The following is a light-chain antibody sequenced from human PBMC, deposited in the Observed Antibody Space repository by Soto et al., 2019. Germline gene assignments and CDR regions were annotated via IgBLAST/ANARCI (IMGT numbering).Light chain of an antibody. CDR3: CSYAGSSTSV. CDR2: EGS. V-gene: IGLV2-23*01. J-gene: IGLJ2*01. CDR1: RSDVGSYNL. Sequence: QSALTQPASVSGSPGQSITISCTGTRSDVGSYNLVSWYQHHPGKAPKLMIYEGSKRPSGVSNRFSGSKSGNTASLTISGLQAEDEADYYCCSYAGSSTSVFGGGTQLTVL.